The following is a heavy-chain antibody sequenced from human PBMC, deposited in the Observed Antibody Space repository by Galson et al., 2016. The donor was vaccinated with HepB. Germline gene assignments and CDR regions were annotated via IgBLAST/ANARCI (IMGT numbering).Heavy chain of an antibody. CDR3: ARDLS. CDR2: ISYDVSNK. J-gene: IGHJ4*02. D-gene: IGHD2/OR15-2a*01. Sequence: SLRLSCTASGFAFNTFALHWVRQAPGKGLEWVALISYDVSNKYYAESVKGRFTISKDNSKNTLSLQMNSLRTDDSAVYYCARDLSWGQGTLVIVSS. CDR1: GFAFNTFA. V-gene: IGHV3-30*04.